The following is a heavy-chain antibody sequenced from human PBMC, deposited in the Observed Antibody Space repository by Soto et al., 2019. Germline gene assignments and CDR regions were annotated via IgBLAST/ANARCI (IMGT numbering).Heavy chain of an antibody. CDR1: GGSFSGYY. J-gene: IGHJ4*02. V-gene: IGHV4-34*01. CDR2: INHSGST. D-gene: IGHD1-1*01. CDR3: GSGAGTTRFRY. Sequence: QVQLQQWGAGLLKPSETLSLTCAVYGGSFSGYYWSWIRQPPGKGLEWIGEINHSGSTNYNPSLKSRVTISLDTSKNQFYLKLSSVTAADTAVYYCGSGAGTTRFRYWGQGTLVTLSS.